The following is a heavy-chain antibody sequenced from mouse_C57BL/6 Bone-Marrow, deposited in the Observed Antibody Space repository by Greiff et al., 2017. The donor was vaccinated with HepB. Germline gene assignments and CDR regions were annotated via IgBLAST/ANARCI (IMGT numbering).Heavy chain of an antibody. J-gene: IGHJ2*01. CDR3: ARLLLYFGC. V-gene: IGHV5-12*01. Sequence: EVQLVESGGGLVQPGGSLKLSCAASGFTFSDYYMYWVRQTPEKRLEWVAYISNGGGSTYYPDTVEGRFTISRDNAKNTLYLQMSRLKSEDTAMYYCARLLLYFGCWGQGTTLTVSS. CDR2: ISNGGGST. D-gene: IGHD2-1*01. CDR1: GFTFSDYY.